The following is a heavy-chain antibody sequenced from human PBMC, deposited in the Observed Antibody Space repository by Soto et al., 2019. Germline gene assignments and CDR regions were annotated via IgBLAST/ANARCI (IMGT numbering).Heavy chain of an antibody. CDR1: GFTVSSNY. CDR3: ARDPGLRLLWFGELSFYGMDV. J-gene: IGHJ6*02. D-gene: IGHD3-10*01. CDR2: IYSGGRT. Sequence: GGSLRLSCAASGFTVSSNYMSWVRQAPGKGLEWVSVIYSGGRTYYADSVKGRFTISRDNSTNTLYLQMNSLRAEDRAVYYCARDPGLRLLWFGELSFYGMDVWGQGTTVTVSS. V-gene: IGHV3-53*01.